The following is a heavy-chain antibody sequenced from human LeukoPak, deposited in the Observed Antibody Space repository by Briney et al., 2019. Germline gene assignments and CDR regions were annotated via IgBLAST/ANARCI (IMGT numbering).Heavy chain of an antibody. V-gene: IGHV4-59*01. J-gene: IGHJ4*02. CDR3: ARGGVEYSSSSVSV. D-gene: IGHD6-6*01. CDR1: GGSISSYY. CDR2: IYYSGST. Sequence: SETLSLTCTVSGGSISSYYWSWIRQPPGKGLEWIGYIYYSGSTNYNPSLKSRVTISVDTSKNQFSLKLSSVTAADTAVYYCARGGVEYSSSSVSVWGQGTLVTASP.